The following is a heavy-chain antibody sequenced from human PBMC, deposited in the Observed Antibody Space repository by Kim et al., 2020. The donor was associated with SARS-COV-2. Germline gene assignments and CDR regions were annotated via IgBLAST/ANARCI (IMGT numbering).Heavy chain of an antibody. D-gene: IGHD3-22*01. J-gene: IGHJ4*02. V-gene: IGHV3-64*01. CDR3: ARASDYDSSDY. Sequence: GGSLRLSCAASGFTFSSYAMHWVRQAPGKGLEYVSAISSNGGSTYYANSVKGRFTISRDNSKNMLYLQMGSLRAEDMAVYYCARASDYDSSDYWGQGTLVTVSS. CDR1: GFTFSSYA. CDR2: ISSNGGST.